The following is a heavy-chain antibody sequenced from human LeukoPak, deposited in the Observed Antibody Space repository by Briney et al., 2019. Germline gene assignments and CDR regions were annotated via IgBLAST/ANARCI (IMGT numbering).Heavy chain of an antibody. D-gene: IGHD3-3*01. V-gene: IGHV1-2*06. Sequence: GASVKVSCKASGYTFTGYYMHWVRQAPGQGLEWMGRINPNSGGTNYAQKFQGRVTMTRDTSKNQFSLKLSSVTAADTAVYYCARGAYDFWSGYLFDYWGQGTLVTVSS. CDR2: INPNSGGT. CDR1: GYTFTGYY. CDR3: ARGAYDFWSGYLFDY. J-gene: IGHJ4*02.